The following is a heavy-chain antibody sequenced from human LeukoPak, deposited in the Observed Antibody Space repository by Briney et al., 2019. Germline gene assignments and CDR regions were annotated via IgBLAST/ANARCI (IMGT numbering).Heavy chain of an antibody. V-gene: IGHV1-69*05. CDR3: ARALVHYESSGYDWFDP. Sequence: SVKVSCKASGGTFSSYAISWVRQAPGQGLEWMGGIIPIFGTANYAQKFQGRVTITTDESTSTAYMELSSLRSEDTAVYYCARALVHYESSGYDWFDPWGQGTLVTVSS. D-gene: IGHD3-22*01. J-gene: IGHJ5*02. CDR1: GGTFSSYA. CDR2: IIPIFGTA.